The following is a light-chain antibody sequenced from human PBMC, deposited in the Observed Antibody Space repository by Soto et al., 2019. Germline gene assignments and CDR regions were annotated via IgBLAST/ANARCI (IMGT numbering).Light chain of an antibody. CDR3: SSYGGSDNLI. J-gene: IGLJ2*01. CDR2: EVR. Sequence: QSALTQPPSASGSPGQSVTISCTGSSNDLGGYNYVSWYQHHPGKAPKLIIYEVRERPSGVPDRFSGFKSGNTASLTVSGLQAEDEADYYCSSYGGSDNLIFGGGTKLTVL. CDR1: SNDLGGYNY. V-gene: IGLV2-8*01.